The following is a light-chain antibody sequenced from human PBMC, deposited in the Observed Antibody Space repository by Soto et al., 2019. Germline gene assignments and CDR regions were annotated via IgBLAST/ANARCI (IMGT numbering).Light chain of an antibody. Sequence: EIGMTQSPVTLSVSPGDRATLSCRASQGVNSNLAWYQHKPGQTPKLLIYVASTRATGIPARFSGSGSGTDFTPTISTLQSEDFAVYYCQQYNVWPLTFGGGTKVEFK. V-gene: IGKV3-15*01. CDR1: QGVNSN. CDR3: QQYNVWPLT. J-gene: IGKJ4*01. CDR2: VAS.